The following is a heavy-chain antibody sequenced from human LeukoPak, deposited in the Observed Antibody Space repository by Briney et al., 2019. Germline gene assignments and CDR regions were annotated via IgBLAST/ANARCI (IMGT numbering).Heavy chain of an antibody. CDR3: ARHAYHYDSSYDY. D-gene: IGHD3-22*01. J-gene: IGHJ4*02. CDR1: GDSISPYY. CDR2: IHHTGST. Sequence: SETLSLTCSVSGDSISPYYWSWIRQPPGKGLEWIGFIHHTGSTNYNPSLKSRVSLSVDTSKNEFSLKMRSVTAADTAIYYCARHAYHYDSSYDYRGRGTLVTASS. V-gene: IGHV4-59*08.